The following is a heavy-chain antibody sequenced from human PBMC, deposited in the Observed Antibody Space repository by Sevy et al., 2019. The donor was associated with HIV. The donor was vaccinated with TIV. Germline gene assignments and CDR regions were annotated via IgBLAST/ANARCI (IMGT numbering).Heavy chain of an antibody. CDR3: ARHAHYYGSGSYYLGGVDY. D-gene: IGHD3-10*01. CDR2: IYPGDSDT. CDR1: GYSFTSYW. J-gene: IGHJ4*02. Sequence: GESLKISCKGSGYSFTSYWIGWVRQMPGKGLEWMGIIYPGDSDTRYSPSFQGQVTISADKSISTASLQWSSLKASDTAMYYCARHAHYYGSGSYYLGGVDYWGQGTLVTVSS. V-gene: IGHV5-51*01.